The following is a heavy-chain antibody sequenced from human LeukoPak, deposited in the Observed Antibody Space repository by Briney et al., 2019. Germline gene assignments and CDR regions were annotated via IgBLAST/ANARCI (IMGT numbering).Heavy chain of an antibody. CDR3: ARGSRLSTPAKNWFDP. J-gene: IGHJ5*02. Sequence: GASVKVSCKASGYTFTGYYMHWVRQAPGQGLEWMGWINPNSGGTNYAQKFQGRITMTRDTSISTAYMELSRLRSDDTAVYYCARGSRLSTPAKNWFDPWGQGTLVTVSS. CDR1: GYTFTGYY. V-gene: IGHV1-2*02. CDR2: INPNSGGT.